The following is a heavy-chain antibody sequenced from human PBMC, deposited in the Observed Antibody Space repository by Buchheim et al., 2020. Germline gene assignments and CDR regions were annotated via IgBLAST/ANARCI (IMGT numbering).Heavy chain of an antibody. CDR3: ARDRGWLQFDY. D-gene: IGHD6-19*01. CDR2: IKEDGSEK. Sequence: EVQLVESGGGLVQPGGSLRLSCAASGFTFSSYWISWVRQAPGKGLEWVANIKEDGSEKYYVDSVKGRFTISRDKAKSSPYLQMNSLRAEDTAVYYCARDRGWLQFDYWGQGTL. CDR1: GFTFSSYW. J-gene: IGHJ4*02. V-gene: IGHV3-7*01.